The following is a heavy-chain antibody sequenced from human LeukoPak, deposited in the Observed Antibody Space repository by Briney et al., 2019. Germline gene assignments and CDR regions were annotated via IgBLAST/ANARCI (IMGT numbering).Heavy chain of an antibody. CDR1: GGSFSGYY. CDR3: ARGRQRCSGGSCYSNYYYGMDV. Sequence: SETLSLTCAVYGGSFSGYYWSWIRQPPGKGLEWIGEINHSGSTNYNPSLKSRVTISVDMSKNQFSLKLSSVTAADTAVYYCARGRQRCSGGSCYSNYYYGMDVWGKGTTVTVSS. V-gene: IGHV4-34*01. CDR2: INHSGST. D-gene: IGHD2-15*01. J-gene: IGHJ6*04.